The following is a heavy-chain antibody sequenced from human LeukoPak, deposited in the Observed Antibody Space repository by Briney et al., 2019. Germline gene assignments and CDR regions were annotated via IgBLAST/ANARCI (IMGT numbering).Heavy chain of an antibody. V-gene: IGHV3-23*01. CDR1: GFTFSSSA. Sequence: GGSLRLSCAASGFTFSSSAMSWVRQVSGKGLEWVSGISDSGDREYYAESVKGRLTISRDNSMNTLYLQMNRLRADDTAVYFCAKVIKNYDLLTGSSFYFGYWGQGTLVTVSS. J-gene: IGHJ4*02. D-gene: IGHD3-9*01. CDR3: AKVIKNYDLLTGSSFYFGY. CDR2: ISDSGDRE.